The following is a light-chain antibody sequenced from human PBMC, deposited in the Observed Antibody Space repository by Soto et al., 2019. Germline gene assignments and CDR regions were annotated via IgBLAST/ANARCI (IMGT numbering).Light chain of an antibody. V-gene: IGKV3-20*01. Sequence: EIVLTQSPGTLSLSPGERATLSCRASQSVSSSYLAWYQQKPGQDPRLLIYGASSRATGIPDRFSGSGSGTDSTLTISRLEPEDFAVYYCQQYGSSPGTFGQGTKVEIK. J-gene: IGKJ1*01. CDR3: QQYGSSPGT. CDR1: QSVSSSY. CDR2: GAS.